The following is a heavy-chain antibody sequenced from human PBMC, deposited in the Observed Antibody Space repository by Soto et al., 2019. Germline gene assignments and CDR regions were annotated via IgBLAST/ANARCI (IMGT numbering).Heavy chain of an antibody. CDR2: IYYSGST. CDR3: ARVDGYCSSTSCYVSLNWFDP. Sequence: SETLSLTCTVSGGSISSYYWSWIRQPPGKGLEWIGYIYYSGSTNYNPSLKSRVTISVDTSKNQFSLKLSSVTAADTAVYYFARVDGYCSSTSCYVSLNWFDPWGQGTLVTVS. CDR1: GGSISSYY. J-gene: IGHJ5*02. V-gene: IGHV4-59*01. D-gene: IGHD2-2*03.